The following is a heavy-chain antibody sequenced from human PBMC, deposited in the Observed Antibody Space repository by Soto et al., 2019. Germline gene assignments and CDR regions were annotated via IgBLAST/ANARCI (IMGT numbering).Heavy chain of an antibody. D-gene: IGHD3-22*01. CDR2: ISGHAINT. V-gene: IGHV3-23*01. CDR3: AKGLGYYDSSALDY. Sequence: PGGSLRLSCAASGFTFTTYAMSWVRQAPGKGLEWVAGISGHAINTYYADSIKGRFTISRDNSKNTVYVQLSGLRAEDTSIYYCAKGLGYYDSSALDYWGQGNLVTVSS. J-gene: IGHJ4*02. CDR1: GFTFTTYA.